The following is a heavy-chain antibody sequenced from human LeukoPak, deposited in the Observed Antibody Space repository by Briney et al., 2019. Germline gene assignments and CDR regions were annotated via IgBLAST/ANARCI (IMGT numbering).Heavy chain of an antibody. CDR3: AKGGHSVIVVKIDY. CDR1: GFTFSSYA. J-gene: IGHJ4*02. CDR2: ISGSGGST. Sequence: GGSLRLSCTASGFTFSSYAMSWVRQAPGKGLEWVSAISGSGGSTYYADSVKGRFTISRDNSKNTLYLQMNSLRAEDTAVYYCAKGGHSVIVVKIDYWGQGTLVTVSS. D-gene: IGHD3-22*01. V-gene: IGHV3-23*01.